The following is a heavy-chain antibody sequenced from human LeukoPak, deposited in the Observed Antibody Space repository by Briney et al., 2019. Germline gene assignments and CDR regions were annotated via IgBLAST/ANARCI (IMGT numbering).Heavy chain of an antibody. CDR3: AKDSYSSSWYGGYYYYGMDV. V-gene: IGHV3-30*18. CDR1: GFTFSSYG. CDR2: ISYDGSDK. J-gene: IGHJ6*02. D-gene: IGHD6-13*01. Sequence: GRSLRLSCAASGFTFSSYGMHWVRQAPGKGLEWVAVISYDGSDKYYADSVKGRFTISRDNSKNTLYLQMNSLRAEDTAVYYCAKDSYSSSWYGGYYYYGMDVWGQGTTVTVSS.